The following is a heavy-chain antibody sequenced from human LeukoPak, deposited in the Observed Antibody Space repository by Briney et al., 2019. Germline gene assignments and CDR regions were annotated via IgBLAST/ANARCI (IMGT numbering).Heavy chain of an antibody. V-gene: IGHV4-34*01. J-gene: IGHJ4*02. CDR3: ASFIIAAGTLFDY. CDR2: INHSGST. D-gene: IGHD6-13*01. CDR1: GGSFSGYY. Sequence: SETLSLTCAVYGGSFSGYYWSWIRQPPGKGLEWIGEINHSGSTNYNPSLKSRVTISVDTSKNQFSLKLSSVTAADTAVYYCASFIIAAGTLFDYWGRGTLVTVSS.